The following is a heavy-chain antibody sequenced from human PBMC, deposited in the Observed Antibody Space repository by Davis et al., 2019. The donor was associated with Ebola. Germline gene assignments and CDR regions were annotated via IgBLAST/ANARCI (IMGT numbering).Heavy chain of an antibody. CDR1: GFSFSSYG. J-gene: IGHJ4*02. CDR3: AKKVHSWQCLDY. CDR2: IRGST. Sequence: GESLKISCAASGFSFSSYGMNWVRQAPGKGLEWVSAIRGSTYYADSVKGRFTISRDNSKNTLYLQMNSLRAEDTAVYYCAKKVHSWQCLDYWGQGTLVTVSS. V-gene: IGHV3-23*01. D-gene: IGHD5/OR15-5a*01.